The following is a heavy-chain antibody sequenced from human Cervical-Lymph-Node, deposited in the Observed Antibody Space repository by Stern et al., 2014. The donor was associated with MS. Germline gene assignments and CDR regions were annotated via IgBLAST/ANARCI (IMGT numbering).Heavy chain of an antibody. V-gene: IGHV2-5*02. Sequence: QVTLKESGPTLVKPTQTLTLTCTFSGFSLSTSGLSVGWIRQPPGKALEWLALIYWDDDKRYSPSLRSRLTITKDTSENQVVLTMTDMDPADTATYYCAHSLEVAGDATTHVPEFDPWGQGILVTVSS. CDR2: IYWDDDK. J-gene: IGHJ5*02. CDR1: GFSLSTSGLS. CDR3: AHSLEVAGDATTHVPEFDP. D-gene: IGHD3-16*01.